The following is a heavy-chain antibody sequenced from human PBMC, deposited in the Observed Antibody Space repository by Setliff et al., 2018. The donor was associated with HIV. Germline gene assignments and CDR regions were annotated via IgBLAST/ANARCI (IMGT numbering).Heavy chain of an antibody. CDR3: ARVRIGYYFQRPDYYYMDV. Sequence: LSLTCTVSGASITNDSFYWGWIRQSPGKGLEWIAHIHHSGSTNYNPSLKSRVTISVDTSKNQFSLKLTSVTAADTAVYYCARVRIGYYFQRPDYYYMDVWGKGTTVTVS. J-gene: IGHJ6*03. D-gene: IGHD3-22*01. V-gene: IGHV4-39*01. CDR1: GASITNDSFY. CDR2: IHHSGST.